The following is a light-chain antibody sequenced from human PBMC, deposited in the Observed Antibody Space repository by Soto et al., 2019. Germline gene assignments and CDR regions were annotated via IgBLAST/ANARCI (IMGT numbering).Light chain of an antibody. CDR1: DSDVGGYNY. V-gene: IGLV2-14*03. CDR3: SSYTSSRTLV. CDR2: EVI. Sequence: QSVLTQPASVSGSPGQSITISCTGTDSDVGGYNYVSWYQQHPGKAPKLMIYEVINRPSGVSNRFSGSKSANTASLTISGLQAEEEADYYCSSYTSSRTLVFGGGTKVTVL. J-gene: IGLJ3*02.